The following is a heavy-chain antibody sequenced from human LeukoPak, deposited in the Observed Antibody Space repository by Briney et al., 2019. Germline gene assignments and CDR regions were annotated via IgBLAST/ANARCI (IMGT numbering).Heavy chain of an antibody. CDR2: ISGSGGST. J-gene: IGHJ4*02. Sequence: GGSLRLSCAASGFTFSSYAMSWVRQAPGKGLEWVSAISGSGGSTYYADSVKGRFTISRDNPKNTLYLQMNSLRAEDTAVYYCAKDKEYSSSKFDYWGQGTLVTVSS. CDR1: GFTFSSYA. CDR3: AKDKEYSSSKFDY. D-gene: IGHD6-6*01. V-gene: IGHV3-23*01.